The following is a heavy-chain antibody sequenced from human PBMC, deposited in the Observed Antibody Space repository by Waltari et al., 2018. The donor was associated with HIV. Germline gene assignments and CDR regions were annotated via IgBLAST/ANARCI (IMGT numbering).Heavy chain of an antibody. CDR2: ISSSSSYI. Sequence: EVQLVESGGGLVKPGGSLSLALAASGFTFSSYSKNWVRQAPGKGLEWVSSISSSSSYIYYADSVKGRFTISRDNAKNSLYLQMNSLRAEDTAVYYCARDFWGGYYYGMDVWGQGTTVTVSS. CDR1: GFTFSSYS. D-gene: IGHD3-16*01. J-gene: IGHJ6*02. V-gene: IGHV3-21*01. CDR3: ARDFWGGYYYGMDV.